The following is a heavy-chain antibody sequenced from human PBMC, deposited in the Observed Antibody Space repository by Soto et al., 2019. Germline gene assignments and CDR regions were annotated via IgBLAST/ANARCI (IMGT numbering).Heavy chain of an antibody. Sequence: QVQLQQWGAGLLKPSETLSLTCAVYGGSFSGYYWSWIRQPPGKGLEWIGEINHSGSTNYNPSLKSRVTISVDTSKNQFSLKLSSVPAADTAVYYCARAHEYSKQRWFDPWGQGTLVTVSS. D-gene: IGHD6-6*01. CDR1: GGSFSGYY. V-gene: IGHV4-34*01. J-gene: IGHJ5*02. CDR3: ARAHEYSKQRWFDP. CDR2: INHSGST.